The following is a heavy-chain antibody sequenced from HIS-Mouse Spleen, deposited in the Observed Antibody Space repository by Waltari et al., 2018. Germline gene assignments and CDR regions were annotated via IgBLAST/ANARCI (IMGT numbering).Heavy chain of an antibody. CDR3: AREIPYSSSWYDWYFDL. V-gene: IGHV4-39*07. J-gene: IGHJ2*01. D-gene: IGHD6-13*01. CDR2: IYYSGST. CDR1: GGSLRSRSYY. Sequence: QLQLQESGPGLVKPSEPLSLPCTLPGGSLRSRSYYCVWIRQPPGKGLEWIGSIYYSGSTYYNPALKSRVTISVDTSKNQFSLKLSSVTAADTAVYYCAREIPYSSSWYDWYFDLWGRGTLVTVSS.